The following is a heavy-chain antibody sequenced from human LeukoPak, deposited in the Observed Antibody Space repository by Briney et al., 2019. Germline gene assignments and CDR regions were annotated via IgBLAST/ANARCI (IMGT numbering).Heavy chain of an antibody. Sequence: KPGGSLRLSCAASGFTFSDYYMSWIRQAPGKGLEWVSCISSSGSTIYYADSVKGRFTISRDNAKNSLYLQMNSLRAEDTAVYYCAVSTSCLGCFDYWGQGTLVTVSS. CDR2: ISSSGSTI. J-gene: IGHJ4*02. CDR1: GFTFSDYY. D-gene: IGHD2-2*01. CDR3: AVSTSCLGCFDY. V-gene: IGHV3-11*04.